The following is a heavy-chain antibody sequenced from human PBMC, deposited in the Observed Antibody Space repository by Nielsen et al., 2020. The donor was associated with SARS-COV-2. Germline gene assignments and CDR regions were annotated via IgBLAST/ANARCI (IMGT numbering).Heavy chain of an antibody. J-gene: IGHJ3*02. D-gene: IGHD3-22*01. V-gene: IGHV3-23*01. CDR3: ARDGYYYDSSDAFDI. CDR1: GFTFSSYA. CDR2: ISGSGGST. Sequence: GGSLRLSCAASGFTFSSYAMSWVRQAPGKGLEWVSAISGSGGSTYYADSVKGRFTISRDNSKNTLYLQMNSLRAEDTAVYYCARDGYYYDSSDAFDIWGQGTMVTVSS.